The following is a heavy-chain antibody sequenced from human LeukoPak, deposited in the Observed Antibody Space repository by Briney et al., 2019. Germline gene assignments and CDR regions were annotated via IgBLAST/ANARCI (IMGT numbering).Heavy chain of an antibody. CDR1: GFTFSSYA. CDR2: ISGSGGST. D-gene: IGHD3-22*01. V-gene: IGHV3-23*01. Sequence: PGGSLRLSCAASGFTFSSYAMSWVRQAPGKGLEWVSAISGSGGSTYYADSVKGRFTISRDNSKNTLYLQMNSLRAEDTAVYYWAKESGGGDSSGYDDYWGQGTLVTVSS. CDR3: AKESGGGDSSGYDDY. J-gene: IGHJ4*02.